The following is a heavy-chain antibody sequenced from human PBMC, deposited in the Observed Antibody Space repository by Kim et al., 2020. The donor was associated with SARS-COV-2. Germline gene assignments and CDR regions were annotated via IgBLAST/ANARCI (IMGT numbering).Heavy chain of an antibody. V-gene: IGHV3-30*04. Sequence: GGSLRLSCAPSGFTFSSYAMHWVRQAPGKGLEWVALISYDGSNKYYVDSVKGRFTISKDNSKNTLYLQMNSLRPEDTAVYYCARGGDSSSWLKWFDPWGQGTLVTVSS. CDR3: ARGGDSSSWLKWFDP. J-gene: IGHJ5*02. CDR2: ISYDGSNK. CDR1: GFTFSSYA. D-gene: IGHD6-13*01.